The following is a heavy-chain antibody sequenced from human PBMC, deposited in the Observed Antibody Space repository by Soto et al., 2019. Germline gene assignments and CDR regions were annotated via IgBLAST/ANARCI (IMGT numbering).Heavy chain of an antibody. V-gene: IGHV3-30-3*01. D-gene: IGHD1-26*01. CDR3: ARDPWDYSGYDYGMDV. J-gene: IGHJ6*02. CDR1: GFTFSSYA. Sequence: QVQLVESGGGVVQPGRSLRLSCAASGFTFSSYAMHWVRQAPGKGLEWVAVISYDGSNKYYADSVKGRFTISRDNSKNTLYMQMNSLRAEDTAVYYCARDPWDYSGYDYGMDVWGQGTTVTVSS. CDR2: ISYDGSNK.